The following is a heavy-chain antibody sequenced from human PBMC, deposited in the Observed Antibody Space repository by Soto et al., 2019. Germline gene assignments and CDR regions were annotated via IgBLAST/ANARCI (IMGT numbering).Heavy chain of an antibody. CDR1: GGSISSYY. D-gene: IGHD3-10*01. V-gene: IGHV4-59*01. CDR2: IYYSGST. Sequence: SETLSLTCTVSGGSISSYYWSWIRQPPGKGLEWIGYIYYSGSTNYNPSLKSRVTISVDTSKNQFSLKLSSVTAADTALYYCARSRHYYGSGSYYGRLYYYYGMDVWGQGTTVTVSS. CDR3: ARSRHYYGSGSYYGRLYYYYGMDV. J-gene: IGHJ6*02.